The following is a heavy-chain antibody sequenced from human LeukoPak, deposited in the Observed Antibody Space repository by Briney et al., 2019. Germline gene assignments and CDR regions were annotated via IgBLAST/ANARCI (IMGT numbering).Heavy chain of an antibody. J-gene: IGHJ4*02. CDR2: ISSSSSTI. CDR1: GFTFSSYS. CDR3: ARGLGLWFGESKDAYFDY. V-gene: IGHV3-48*01. Sequence: GGSLRLSCAASGFTFSSYSMNWVRQAPGKGLEWVSYISSSSSTIYYADSVKGRFTIPRDNAKNSLYLQMNSLRAEDSAVYYCARGLGLWFGESKDAYFDYWGQGTLVTVSS. D-gene: IGHD3-10*01.